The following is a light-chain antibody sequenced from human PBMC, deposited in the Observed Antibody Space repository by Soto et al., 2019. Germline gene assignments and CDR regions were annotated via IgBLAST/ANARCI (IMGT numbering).Light chain of an antibody. CDR3: QQYIAIPFP. CDR2: WAS. J-gene: IGKJ3*01. V-gene: IGKV4-1*01. Sequence: DIVMTQSPDSLAVSLGERATINCKSSQSVLSSSNKNYLAWYQQKPGQPPKLLIYWASARESGVPDRFSGSGSGTDFTLTISSLQAEDVAVYYCQQYIAIPFPFGPGTKVDIK. CDR1: QSVLSSSNKNY.